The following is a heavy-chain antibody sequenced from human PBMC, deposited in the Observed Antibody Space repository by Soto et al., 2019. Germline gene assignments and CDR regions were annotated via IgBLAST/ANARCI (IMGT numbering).Heavy chain of an antibody. V-gene: IGHV3-33*01. D-gene: IGHD4-17*01. J-gene: IGHJ4*02. CDR2: IWFDGSEK. CDR1: GFSFTTYG. Sequence: GGSLRLSCAASGFSFTTYGMHWVRQAPGKGLEWVAVIWFDGSEKYYADSVKGRFTISRDNAKNSLYLQMNSLRAEDTAVYYCARIGRLRWGDYWGQGTLVTVSS. CDR3: ARIGRLRWGDY.